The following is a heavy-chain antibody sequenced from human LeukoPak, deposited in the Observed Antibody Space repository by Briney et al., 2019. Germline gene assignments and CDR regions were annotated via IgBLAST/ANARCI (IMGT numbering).Heavy chain of an antibody. J-gene: IGHJ3*02. V-gene: IGHV4-59*01. CDR2: IYYSGST. Sequence: SETLSLTCTVSGGSISSYYWSWIRQPPGKGLEWIGYIYYSGSTNYNPSLKSRVTISVDTSKNQFPLRLSSVTAADTAVYYCARDYCGSGSIWGQGTMVTVSS. CDR1: GGSISSYY. CDR3: ARDYCGSGSI. D-gene: IGHD3-10*01.